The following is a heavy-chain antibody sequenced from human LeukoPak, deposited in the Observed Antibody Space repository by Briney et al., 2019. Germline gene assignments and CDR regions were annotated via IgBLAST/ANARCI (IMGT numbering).Heavy chain of an antibody. D-gene: IGHD6-19*01. CDR3: ARESGYSSGWYPV. Sequence: GRSLRLSCAASGFTFSSYGMHWVRQAPGKGLEWVAVIWYDGGNKYYADSVKGRFTISRDNSKNTLYLQMNSLRAEDTAVYYCARESGYSSGWYPVWGQGTLVTVSS. J-gene: IGHJ4*02. CDR2: IWYDGGNK. V-gene: IGHV3-33*01. CDR1: GFTFSSYG.